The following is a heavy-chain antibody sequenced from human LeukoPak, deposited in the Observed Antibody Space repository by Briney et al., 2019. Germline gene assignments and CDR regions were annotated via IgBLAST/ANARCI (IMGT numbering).Heavy chain of an antibody. V-gene: IGHV4-59*10. CDR3: ARLKVGAYFDL. J-gene: IGHJ2*01. Sequence: PSETLSLTCAVYGGSFSGYYWSWIRQPAGKGLEWIGRIYTSGSTNYNPSLKSRVTMSVDTSKNQFSLKLSSVTAADTAVYYCARLKVGAYFDLWGRGTLVTVSS. CDR2: IYTSGST. CDR1: GGSFSGYY. D-gene: IGHD3-16*01.